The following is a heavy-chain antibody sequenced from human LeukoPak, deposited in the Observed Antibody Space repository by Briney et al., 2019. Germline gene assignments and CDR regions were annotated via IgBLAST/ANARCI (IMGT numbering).Heavy chain of an antibody. D-gene: IGHD3-22*01. CDR3: ARELVDYYDSSGYYYGWFDP. J-gene: IGHJ5*02. V-gene: IGHV4-59*01. CDR1: GGSISSYY. CDR2: IYYSGST. Sequence: ASETLSLTCTVSGGSISSYYWSWIRQPPGKGLEWIGYIYYSGSTNYNPSLKSRVTISVDTSKNQFSLKLGSVTAADTAVYYCARELVDYYDSSGYYYGWFDPWGQGTLVTVSS.